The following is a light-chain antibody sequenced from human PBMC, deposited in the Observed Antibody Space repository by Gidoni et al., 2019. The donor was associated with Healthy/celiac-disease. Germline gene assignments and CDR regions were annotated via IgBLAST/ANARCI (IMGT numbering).Light chain of an antibody. CDR2: LNSDGRH. V-gene: IGLV4-69*01. CDR3: QTWGTGIWV. Sequence: QLVLTQSPSASASLGAPVKPTCTLSSGHSSSAIAWHQQQPEKGPRYLMKLNSDGRHSKGGGIPDRFSGSSSGAERYLTISSLQSEDEADYYCQTWGTGIWVFGGGTKLTVL. J-gene: IGLJ3*02. CDR1: SGHSSSA.